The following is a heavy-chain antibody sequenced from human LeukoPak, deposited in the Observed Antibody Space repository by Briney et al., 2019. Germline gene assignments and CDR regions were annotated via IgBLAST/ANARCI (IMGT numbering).Heavy chain of an antibody. D-gene: IGHD6-19*01. V-gene: IGHV3-23*01. CDR1: GFTFSNYG. CDR2: LSDSGITT. CDR3: AKGIYSSGWSYFDY. J-gene: IGHJ4*01. Sequence: GGSLRLSCAASGFTFSNYGMHWVRQAPGKGLEWVSTLSDSGITTYYADSVKGRFTISRDNSKNTLYLQMNSLRAEDTAVYYCAKGIYSSGWSYFDYWGHGTLVTVSS.